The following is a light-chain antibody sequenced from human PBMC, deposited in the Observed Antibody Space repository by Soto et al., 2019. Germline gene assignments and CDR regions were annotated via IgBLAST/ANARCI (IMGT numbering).Light chain of an antibody. V-gene: IGKV3-15*01. CDR1: QSVTSA. J-gene: IGKJ1*01. Sequence: EIVMTQSPATLSVSPGDRATLSCRASQSVTSALAWYQQKPGQAPRLLIYDASSRATGVPARFSGSGSGTEFTLTISSLQSEDFAVYYCQQYNNWPPGTFGQGTKVDIK. CDR3: QQYNNWPPGT. CDR2: DAS.